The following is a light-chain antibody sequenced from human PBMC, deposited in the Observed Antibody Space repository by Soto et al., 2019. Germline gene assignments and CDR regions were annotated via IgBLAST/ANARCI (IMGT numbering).Light chain of an antibody. V-gene: IGLV2-14*03. J-gene: IGLJ1*01. CDR3: SAFTGTPYV. CDR2: DVS. CDR1: SSDVGGNKY. Sequence: QSVLTQPASVSGSPGQSITISCTGTSSDVGGNKYVSWYQHYPGKAPKLMICDVSNRPSGVSNRFSGSKSGNTASLTISGLQAEDEADYSCSAFTGTPYVFGPGTKVTVL.